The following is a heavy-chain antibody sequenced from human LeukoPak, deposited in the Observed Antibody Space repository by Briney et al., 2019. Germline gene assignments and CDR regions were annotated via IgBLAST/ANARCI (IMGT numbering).Heavy chain of an antibody. Sequence: GGSLRLSCAASGFTFNTYAMSWVRQAPGKGLEWVSSISGSGGSTYYADSVKGRFTISRDNSNNTLYLQINSLRAEDTAVYYCAIAIPDCSSTSCYPSFHYWGQGTLVTVSS. CDR1: GFTFNTYA. CDR2: ISGSGGST. D-gene: IGHD2-2*01. V-gene: IGHV3-23*01. J-gene: IGHJ4*02. CDR3: AIAIPDCSSTSCYPSFHY.